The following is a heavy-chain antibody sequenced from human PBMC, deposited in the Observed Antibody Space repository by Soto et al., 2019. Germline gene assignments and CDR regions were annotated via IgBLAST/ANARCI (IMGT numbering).Heavy chain of an antibody. CDR1: GGTFSSYA. V-gene: IGHV1-69*01. J-gene: IGHJ5*02. D-gene: IGHD2-8*01. CDR3: ARDGCTNGVCYTGWFDP. CDR2: IIPIFGTA. Sequence: QVQLVQSGAEVKKPGSSVKVSCKASGGTFSSYAISWVRQAPGQGLEWMGGIIPIFGTANYAQKFQGRVTITADESTSTAYMELSSLRAEDTAVYYCARDGCTNGVCYTGWFDPWGQGTLVTVSS.